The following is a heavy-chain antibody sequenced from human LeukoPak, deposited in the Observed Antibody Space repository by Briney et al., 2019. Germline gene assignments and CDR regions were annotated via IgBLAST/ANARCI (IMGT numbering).Heavy chain of an antibody. CDR1: GFTFTGYY. Sequence: ASVKVSCKASGFTFTGYYIHWVRQAPGQGLEWMGWINPNNGGTNYAQTFQDRDTMTRDTSISTAYMELSRLRSDDTAVYYCARDLVGGTWASGYWGQGTLVTVSS. V-gene: IGHV1-2*02. CDR2: INPNNGGT. D-gene: IGHD1-14*01. CDR3: ARDLVGGTWASGY. J-gene: IGHJ4*02.